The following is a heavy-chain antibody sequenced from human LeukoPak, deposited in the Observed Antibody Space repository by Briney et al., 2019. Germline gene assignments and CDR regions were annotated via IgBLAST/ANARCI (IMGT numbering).Heavy chain of an antibody. Sequence: SETLSLTCTVSGGSISSYYWSWIRQPPGKGLEWIGYIYYSGSTNYNPSLKSRVTISVDTSKNQFSLKLSSVTAADTAVYYCARHVRYSSSWYSNWFDPWGQGTLVTVSS. CDR1: GGSISSYY. CDR3: ARHVRYSSSWYSNWFDP. J-gene: IGHJ5*02. D-gene: IGHD6-13*01. CDR2: IYYSGST. V-gene: IGHV4-59*08.